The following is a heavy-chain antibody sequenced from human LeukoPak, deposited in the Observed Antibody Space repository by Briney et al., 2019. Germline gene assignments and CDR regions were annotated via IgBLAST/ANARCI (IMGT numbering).Heavy chain of an antibody. CDR2: IHHSGDT. J-gene: IGHJ4*02. CDR1: GGSIRSSTYY. CDR3: ARLGGYYDPPDY. D-gene: IGHD3-22*01. V-gene: IGHV4-39*01. Sequence: PSETLSLTCTVSGGSIRSSTYYWAWIRQPPGRGLEWTGTIHHSGDTYYNPSLKSRVTISVDTSKNQFSLNLSSVTAADTAVYYCARLGGYYDPPDYWGQGTLVTVSS.